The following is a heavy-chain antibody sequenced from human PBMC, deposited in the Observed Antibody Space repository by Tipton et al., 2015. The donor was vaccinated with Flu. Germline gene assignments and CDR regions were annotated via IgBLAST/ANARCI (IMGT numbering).Heavy chain of an antibody. Sequence: QLVQSGGGVVQPGRSLRLSCTASGFTFSTYAMHWVRQAPGKGLEWVAVISHSASNEFYADSVMGRLTISRDNSKNTLHLHMTSLRPEDSAVYYCAKDGRPSLEWLWYFDNWGQGSLVTVSS. J-gene: IGHJ4*02. CDR2: ISHSASNE. CDR1: GFTFSTYA. V-gene: IGHV3-30*18. D-gene: IGHD3-3*02. CDR3: AKDGRPSLEWLWYFDN.